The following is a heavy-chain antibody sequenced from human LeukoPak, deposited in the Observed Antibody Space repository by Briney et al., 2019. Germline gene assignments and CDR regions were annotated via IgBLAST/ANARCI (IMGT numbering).Heavy chain of an antibody. V-gene: IGHV4-4*07. D-gene: IGHD5-24*01. Sequence: SETLSLTCTVSGGSISGYYWGWIRQPAGRGLEWLGRFYTSGTTNLNPSLESRLTMSVDTSKNQFSLNLTSVTAADTAAYYCARMASSIPFDNWGQGILVTVSS. CDR3: ARMASSIPFDN. CDR2: FYTSGTT. CDR1: GGSISGYY. J-gene: IGHJ4*02.